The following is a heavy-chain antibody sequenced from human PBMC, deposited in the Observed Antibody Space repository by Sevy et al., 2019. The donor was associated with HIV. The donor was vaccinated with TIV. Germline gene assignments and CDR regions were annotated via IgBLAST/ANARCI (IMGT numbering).Heavy chain of an antibody. Sequence: GGSLRLSSTASGFVFSSYAMLWVRQAPGKGLEWVAFIAYDGSNKNYADSVKGRFTLSRDNSKNTLYLQMNSLGAEDTAVYYCARPRFLEWLSSAAFDIWGQGTMVTVSS. J-gene: IGHJ3*02. CDR2: IAYDGSNK. CDR3: ARPRFLEWLSSAAFDI. CDR1: GFVFSSYA. V-gene: IGHV3-30*04. D-gene: IGHD3-3*01.